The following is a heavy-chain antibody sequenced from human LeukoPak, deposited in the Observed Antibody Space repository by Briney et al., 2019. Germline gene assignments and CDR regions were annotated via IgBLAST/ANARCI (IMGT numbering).Heavy chain of an antibody. V-gene: IGHV2-26*01. J-gene: IGHJ3*02. CDR2: IFSNDEK. D-gene: IGHD3-16*02. Sequence: ESGPVLVKPTATLTLTCTVSGFSLTNARMGVSWIRQPPGRALEWLSHIFSNDEKFYSTSLKSRLTVSKDTSKRQVVLTMTNMDPVDTATHYCVRILPMITFGGVVATLAFDIWGQGTMVTVSS. CDR1: GFSLTNARMG. CDR3: VRILPMITFGGVVATLAFDI.